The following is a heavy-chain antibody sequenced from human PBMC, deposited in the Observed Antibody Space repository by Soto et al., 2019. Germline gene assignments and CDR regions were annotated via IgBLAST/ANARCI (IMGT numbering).Heavy chain of an antibody. J-gene: IGHJ4*02. V-gene: IGHV1-18*01. CDR1: GYTFTSYG. CDR3: ATRSPAFDY. Sequence: QVQLVQSGPEVKKPGASVKVSCKTSGYTFTSYGISWVRQAPGQGLEWMGWITTDKGKTTYAQKFQGRVTMTTDTSTSTAYMKMRSLRSDDTAVYYCATRSPAFDYWGQGTLVTVSS. CDR2: ITTDKGKT.